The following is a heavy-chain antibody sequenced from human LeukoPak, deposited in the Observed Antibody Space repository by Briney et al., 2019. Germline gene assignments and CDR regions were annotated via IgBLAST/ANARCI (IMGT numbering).Heavy chain of an antibody. CDR2: ISAYNGNT. V-gene: IGHV1-18*01. D-gene: IGHD6-19*01. J-gene: IGHJ4*02. Sequence: ASVKVSCKASGYTFTSYGISWVRQAPGQGLEWMGWISAYNGNTNYAQKLQGRVTMTTDTSTSTAYMELSSLRSEDTAVYYCATTGYSSGWYGYWGQGTLVTVSS. CDR1: GYTFTSYG. CDR3: ATTGYSSGWYGY.